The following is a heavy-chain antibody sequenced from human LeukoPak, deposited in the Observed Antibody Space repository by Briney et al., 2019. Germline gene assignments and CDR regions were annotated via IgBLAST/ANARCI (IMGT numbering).Heavy chain of an antibody. J-gene: IGHJ4*02. D-gene: IGHD3-3*01. CDR2: IYYTGST. CDR1: GGSISSYY. CDR3: ARQTSPITIFGV. V-gene: IGHV4-59*01. Sequence: SETLSLTCTVSGGSISSYYWSWIRQPPGKGLEWIGYIYYTGSTNYNPSLKSRVTISVDTSKNQFSLKLSSVTAADTAVYYCARQTSPITIFGVWGQGTLVTVSS.